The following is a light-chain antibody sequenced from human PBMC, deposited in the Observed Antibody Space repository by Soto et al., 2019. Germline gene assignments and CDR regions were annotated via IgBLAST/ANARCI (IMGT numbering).Light chain of an antibody. Sequence: EIVLRQSPGTLSLSPGERATLSCRASQSVFSSYLAWYQQKPGQAPRLLIYGATSRATGIPARFSGSGSGTDFTLTISTLEPEDFAVYYCQQYGSSPLTFGGGTKVEIK. J-gene: IGKJ4*01. CDR3: QQYGSSPLT. CDR1: QSVFSSY. V-gene: IGKV3-20*01. CDR2: GAT.